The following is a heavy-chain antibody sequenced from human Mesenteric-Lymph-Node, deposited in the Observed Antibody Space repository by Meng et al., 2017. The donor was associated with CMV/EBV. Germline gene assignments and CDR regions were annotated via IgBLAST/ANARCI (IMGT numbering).Heavy chain of an antibody. V-gene: IGHV3-21*01. Sequence: LRLSCAASGFTFSSYNMNWVRQAPGKGLEWVSSISRTSNYIYYVDSVKGRFTISRDNAKNSLCLRMNSLRAEDTAVYFCARDKAPAGYYYYGMDVWGQGTTVTVSS. J-gene: IGHJ6*02. CDR3: ARDKAPAGYYYYGMDV. CDR2: ISRTSNYI. CDR1: GFTFSSYN. D-gene: IGHD2-2*01.